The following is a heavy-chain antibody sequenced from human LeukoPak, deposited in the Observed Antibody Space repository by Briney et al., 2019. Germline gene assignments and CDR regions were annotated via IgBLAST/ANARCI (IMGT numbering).Heavy chain of an antibody. V-gene: IGHV1-24*01. CDR3: ARVYLVLRYFDWSYYFDY. CDR2: FDPEDGET. D-gene: IGHD3-9*01. CDR1: GYTLTELS. J-gene: IGHJ4*02. Sequence: ASVTVSCKVSGYTLTELSMHWVRQAPGKGLEWMGGFDPEDGETIYAQKFQGRVTMTEDTSTDTAYMELRSLRSDDTAVYYCARVYLVLRYFDWSYYFDYWGQGTLVTVSS.